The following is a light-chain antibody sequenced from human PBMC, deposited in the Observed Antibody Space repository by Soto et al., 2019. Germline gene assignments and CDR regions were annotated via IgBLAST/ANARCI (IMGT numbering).Light chain of an antibody. CDR2: GAS. CDR1: QSVSSSS. Sequence: VVTQSPGTLSLSPGERATLSCRASQSVSSSSLAWYQQRPGQAPRLLIYGASNRATGIPDRFSGRGSGTDFTLTISRMEPEEFAVYYCQQYGSSPRAFGPGTKGDIK. J-gene: IGKJ1*01. V-gene: IGKV3-20*01. CDR3: QQYGSSPRA.